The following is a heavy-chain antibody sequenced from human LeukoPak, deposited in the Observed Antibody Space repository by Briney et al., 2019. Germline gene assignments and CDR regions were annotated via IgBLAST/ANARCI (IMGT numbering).Heavy chain of an antibody. J-gene: IGHJ5*02. CDR3: ARGRYSSGRNWFDP. CDR2: IYYSGST. Sequence: PSETLSLTCTVSGGSISNNLYHWGWIRQPPGKGLEWIGSIYYSGSTYYNPSLKSRVTISVDTSKNQFSLKLSSVTAADTAVYYCARGRYSSGRNWFDPWGQGTLVTVSS. D-gene: IGHD6-19*01. CDR1: GGSISNNLYH. V-gene: IGHV4-39*01.